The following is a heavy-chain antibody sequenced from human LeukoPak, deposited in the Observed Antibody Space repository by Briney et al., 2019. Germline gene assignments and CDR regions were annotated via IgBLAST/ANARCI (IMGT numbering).Heavy chain of an antibody. V-gene: IGHV4-34*01. J-gene: IGHJ2*01. CDR3: ARQKSYWYFDL. Sequence: SETLSLTCAVYGGSFSGYYWSWIRQPPGKGLEWIGEINHSGSTNYNPSLKSRVTISVDTSKNQFSLKLSSVTAADTAVYYCARQKSYWYFDLWGRGTLVTVSS. CDR2: INHSGST. CDR1: GGSFSGYY.